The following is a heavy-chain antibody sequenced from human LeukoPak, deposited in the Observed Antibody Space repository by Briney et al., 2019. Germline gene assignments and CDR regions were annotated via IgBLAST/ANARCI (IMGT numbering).Heavy chain of an antibody. D-gene: IGHD5-18*01. J-gene: IGHJ4*02. CDR1: GFTFSSYW. CDR2: IKQDGSEK. Sequence: GGSLRLSCAASGFTFSSYWMSWVRQAPGKGLEWVANIKQDGSEKYYVDSVKGRFTISRDNAKNSLYLQMNSLRAEDTAVYYCARDRRRGYSYGFNDYWGQGTLVTVSS. V-gene: IGHV3-7*01. CDR3: ARDRRRGYSYGFNDY.